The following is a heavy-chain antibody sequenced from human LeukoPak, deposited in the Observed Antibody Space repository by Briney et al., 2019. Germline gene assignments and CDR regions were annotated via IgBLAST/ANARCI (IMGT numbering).Heavy chain of an antibody. V-gene: IGHV4-39*07. CDR1: GGSISSSSYY. D-gene: IGHD5-12*01. Sequence: PSETLSLTCTVSGGSISSSSYYWGWIRQPPGKGLEWIGSIYHSGSTYYNPSLKSRVTISVDTSKNQFSLKLSSVTAADTAVYYCARGFYSGWYIDYWGQGTLVTVSS. J-gene: IGHJ4*02. CDR3: ARGFYSGWYIDY. CDR2: IYHSGST.